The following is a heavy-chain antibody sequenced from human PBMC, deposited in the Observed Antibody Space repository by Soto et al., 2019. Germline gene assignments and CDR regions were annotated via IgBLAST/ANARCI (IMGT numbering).Heavy chain of an antibody. V-gene: IGHV1-8*01. Sequence: ASVKVSCNASGYTFTSYDINWVRQATGQGLEWTGWMKPNSGNTGYAQKFQGRVTMTRNTSISTAYMELSSLRSEDTAVYYCARFTYYDFLIGYYNGPTNNWRQGSLISVSS. CDR1: GYTFTSYD. CDR3: ARFTYYDFLIGYYNGPTNN. CDR2: MKPNSGNT. D-gene: IGHD3-9*01. J-gene: IGHJ4*02.